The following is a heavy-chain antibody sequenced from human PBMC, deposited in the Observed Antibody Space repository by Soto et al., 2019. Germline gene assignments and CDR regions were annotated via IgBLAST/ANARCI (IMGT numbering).Heavy chain of an antibody. Sequence: PVGSLRLSCAASGFTFSSYAMSWVRQAPGKGLEWVSAISGSGGSTYYADSVKGRFTISRDNSKNTLYLQMNSLRAEDTAVYYCAKGLIGYCSGGSCYSIDYWGQGTLVTVSS. D-gene: IGHD2-15*01. CDR1: GFTFSSYA. CDR2: ISGSGGST. CDR3: AKGLIGYCSGGSCYSIDY. J-gene: IGHJ4*02. V-gene: IGHV3-23*01.